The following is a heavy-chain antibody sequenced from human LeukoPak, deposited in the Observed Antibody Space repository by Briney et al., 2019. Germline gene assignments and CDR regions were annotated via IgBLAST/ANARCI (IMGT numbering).Heavy chain of an antibody. Sequence: ASVTVSCKASGHTFTSYYMHWVRQAPGQGLEWMGIINPSGGSTSYAQKFQGRVTMTRDTSTSTVYMELSSLRSEDTAVYYCAREDMDGTYGMDVWGQGTTVTVSS. J-gene: IGHJ6*02. D-gene: IGHD2-15*01. CDR3: AREDMDGTYGMDV. V-gene: IGHV1-46*01. CDR2: INPSGGST. CDR1: GHTFTSYY.